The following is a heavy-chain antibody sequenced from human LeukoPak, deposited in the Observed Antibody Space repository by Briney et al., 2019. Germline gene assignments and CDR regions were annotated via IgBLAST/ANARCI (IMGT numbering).Heavy chain of an antibody. D-gene: IGHD4-23*01. CDR2: INPKSGGT. CDR3: TRGYSGNWGY. CDR1: GYTFTDHY. Sequence: ASVTVSFKTSGYTFTDHYLHWVRQAPGQRPEWMGWINPKSGGTNYAQTFQGRVTMTRDTSISTIYMEMTSLTSDDTAVYYCTRGYSGNWGYWGQGTLVTVSS. J-gene: IGHJ4*02. V-gene: IGHV1-2*02.